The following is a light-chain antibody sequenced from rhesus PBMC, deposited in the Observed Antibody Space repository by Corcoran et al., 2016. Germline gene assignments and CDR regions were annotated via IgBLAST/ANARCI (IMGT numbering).Light chain of an antibody. J-gene: IGKJ2*01. Sequence: DIQMTQSPSSLSASVGDRVTITCRASQGISSWLDWYQQNPGKAPKFLIYKASSLQSGVPSRLRGSGCGTVLTRTISSLQPEDFATYYSKQYNSAPYSFGQGTKVEIK. CDR2: KAS. CDR3: KQYNSAPYS. CDR1: QGISSW. V-gene: IGKV1-21*01.